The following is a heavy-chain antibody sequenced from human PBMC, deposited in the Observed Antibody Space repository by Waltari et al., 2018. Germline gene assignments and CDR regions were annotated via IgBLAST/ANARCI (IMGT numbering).Heavy chain of an antibody. Sequence: QVQLQESGPGLVKPSETLSLTCTVSGGSISSYYWSWTRQPAGKGLEWIGRIYTSGSTNYNPSLKSRVTISVDKSKNQFSLKLSSVTAADTAVYYCARVVPYSSSRDAFDIWGQGTMVTVSS. D-gene: IGHD6-13*01. CDR2: IYTSGST. CDR1: GGSISSYY. V-gene: IGHV4-4*07. J-gene: IGHJ3*02. CDR3: ARVVPYSSSRDAFDI.